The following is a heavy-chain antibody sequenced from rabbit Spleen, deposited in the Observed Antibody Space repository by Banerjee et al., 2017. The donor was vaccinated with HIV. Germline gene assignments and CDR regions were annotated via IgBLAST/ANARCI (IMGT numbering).Heavy chain of an antibody. CDR2: IDAGSSTFT. V-gene: IGHV1S40*01. CDR1: SVSFTLSSY. J-gene: IGHJ4*01. D-gene: IGHD6-1*01. Sequence: QSLEESGGDLVQPGASLTLTCTASSVSFTLSSYMCWVRQAPGKGLEWIACIDAGSSTFTYFATWAKGRFTISKPSSTTVTLQMTRLSAADTATYFCARGPPYAGYAGYGYVYLNLWGQGTLVTVS. CDR3: ARGPPYAGYAGYGYVYLNL.